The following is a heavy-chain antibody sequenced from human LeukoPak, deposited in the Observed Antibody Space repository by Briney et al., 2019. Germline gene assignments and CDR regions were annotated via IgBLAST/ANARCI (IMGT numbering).Heavy chain of an antibody. CDR3: AKHKEREDAFDI. CDR2: ISGSGGST. V-gene: IGHV3-23*01. CDR1: GFTFSSYA. J-gene: IGHJ3*02. D-gene: IGHD1-26*01. Sequence: GGSLRLSCAASGFTFSSYAMSWVRQAPGQGLEWVSAISGSGGSTYYADSVKGRFTISRDNSKNTLYLQMNSLRAEDTAVYYRAKHKEREDAFDIWGQGTMVTVSS.